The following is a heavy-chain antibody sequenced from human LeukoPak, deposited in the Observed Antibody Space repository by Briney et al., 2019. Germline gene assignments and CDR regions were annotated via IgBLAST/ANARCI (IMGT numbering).Heavy chain of an antibody. CDR2: IKEDGSEK. J-gene: IGHJ3*02. V-gene: IGHV3-7*03. Sequence: GGSLRLSCAASGFTFSSYWMSWVRQAPGKGLEWVANIKEDGSEKYYVDSVKGRFTISRDNARNSLFLQMNSLRAEETALYYCARVAPTFDMWGQGTMVIVSS. CDR3: ARVAPTFDM. CDR1: GFTFSSYW.